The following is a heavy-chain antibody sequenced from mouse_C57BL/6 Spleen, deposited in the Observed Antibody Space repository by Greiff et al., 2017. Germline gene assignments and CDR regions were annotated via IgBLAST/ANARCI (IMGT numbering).Heavy chain of an antibody. CDR3: ARKGDSWFAY. J-gene: IGHJ3*01. CDR1: GYAFTNYL. V-gene: IGHV1-54*01. Sequence: QVQLQQSGAELVRPGTSVKVSCKASGYAFTNYLIDWVKQRPGQGLEWIGVINPGSGGTNYNEKFKGKATLTADKSSSTAYMQLSSLTSEDSAVYFCARKGDSWFAYWGQGTLVTVSA. CDR2: INPGSGGT.